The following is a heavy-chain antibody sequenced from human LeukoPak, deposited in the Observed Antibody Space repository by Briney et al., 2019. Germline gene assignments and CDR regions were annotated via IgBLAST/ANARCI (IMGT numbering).Heavy chain of an antibody. CDR2: ISYDGSNK. V-gene: IGHV3-30*04. J-gene: IGHJ4*02. D-gene: IGHD6-19*01. Sequence: GGSLRLSCAASGFTFSSYAMHWVRQAPGKGLEWLAVISYDGSNKYYADSVKGRFTISRDNSKNTLYLQMNSLRAEDTAVYYCARDRLLQWLVQGYFDYWGQGTLVTVSS. CDR1: GFTFSSYA. CDR3: ARDRLLQWLVQGYFDY.